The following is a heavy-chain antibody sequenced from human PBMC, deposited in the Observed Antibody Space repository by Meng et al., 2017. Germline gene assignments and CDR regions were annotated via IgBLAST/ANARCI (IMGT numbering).Heavy chain of an antibody. J-gene: IGHJ5*02. CDR3: ARVRGYSNYGPNWFDP. D-gene: IGHD4-11*01. CDR2: IIPIFGTA. CDR1: GGTFSSYA. Sequence: QSGAEGKKPESSVKVSCNASGGTFSSYAISWVRQAPGQGLEWMGGIIPIFGTANYAQKFQGRVTITADESTSTAYMELSSLRSEDTAVYYCARVRGYSNYGPNWFDPWGQGTLVTVSS. V-gene: IGHV1-69*01.